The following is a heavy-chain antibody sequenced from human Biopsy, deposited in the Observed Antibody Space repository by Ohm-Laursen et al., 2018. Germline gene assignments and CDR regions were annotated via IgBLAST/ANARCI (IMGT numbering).Heavy chain of an antibody. Sequence: SLRLSCTANGFSFADYYMSWIRQAPGKGLEWVSSITGGGNYINYADSVRGRFTISRDNSKNSVYLVMSSLRAEDTAVYFCATAAYAPPYFDLWGRGTVVTVSS. CDR2: ITGGGNYI. CDR1: GFSFADYY. D-gene: IGHD4-17*01. V-gene: IGHV3-11*06. CDR3: ATAAYAPPYFDL. J-gene: IGHJ4*02.